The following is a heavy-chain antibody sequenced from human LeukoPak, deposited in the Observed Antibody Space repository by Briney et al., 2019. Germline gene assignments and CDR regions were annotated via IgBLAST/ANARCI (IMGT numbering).Heavy chain of an antibody. CDR1: GGSMSSYF. J-gene: IGHJ4*02. CDR3: ARGRYGGNSAFDY. Sequence: SETLSLTCTVSGGSMSSYFWSWIRQPPGEALEWIGFIYNSGSTHYNPSLKSRVTISVDMSKNQFSLKLSSVTAADTAVFYCARGRYGGNSAFDYWGQGTLVTVSS. CDR2: IYNSGST. D-gene: IGHD4-23*01. V-gene: IGHV4-4*09.